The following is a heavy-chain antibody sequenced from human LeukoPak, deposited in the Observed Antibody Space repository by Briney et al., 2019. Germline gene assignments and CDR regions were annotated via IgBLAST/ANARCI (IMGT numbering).Heavy chain of an antibody. CDR3: AKVYYYGSGSFLLHYFDY. D-gene: IGHD3-10*01. J-gene: IGHJ4*02. CDR1: GFTFSSYG. Sequence: GGSLRLSCAASGFTFSSYGMSWVRQAPGKGLEWVSAISGSGSSTSYTDSVKGRFTISRDNSKNTLYLQMNSLRVDDTAVYYCAKVYYYGSGSFLLHYFDYWGQGTLVTVSS. V-gene: IGHV3-23*01. CDR2: ISGSGSST.